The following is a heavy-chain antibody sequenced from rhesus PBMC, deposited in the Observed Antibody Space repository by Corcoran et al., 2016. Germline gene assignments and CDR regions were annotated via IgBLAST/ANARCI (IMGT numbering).Heavy chain of an antibody. J-gene: IGHJ6*01. Sequence: QLQLQESGPGLVKPSETLSLTCAVSGYSISSGYGWSWIRQPPGKGLEWIGYISYSGSTSYNPSPKSRVTISRDTSKNQVSLKLSSVTAADTAVYYCAAGYSSGWYDYGLDSWGQGVVVTVSS. D-gene: IGHD6-31*01. CDR3: AAGYSSGWYDYGLDS. V-gene: IGHV4-122*02. CDR1: GYSISSGYG. CDR2: ISYSGST.